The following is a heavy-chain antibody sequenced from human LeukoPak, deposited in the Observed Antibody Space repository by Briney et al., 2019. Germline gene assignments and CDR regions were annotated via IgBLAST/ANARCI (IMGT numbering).Heavy chain of an antibody. Sequence: SETLSLTCTVSGDSISSTDYYWSWIRQPPGKGLEWIEYIYYSGSTNNNPSLKSRVTISIDTSKNQFSLKLSSVTAADTAVYYCASTGYSSSWYYFDYWGQGTLVTVSS. CDR2: IYYSGST. CDR3: ASTGYSSSWYYFDY. D-gene: IGHD6-13*01. CDR1: GDSISSTDYY. J-gene: IGHJ4*02. V-gene: IGHV4-61*05.